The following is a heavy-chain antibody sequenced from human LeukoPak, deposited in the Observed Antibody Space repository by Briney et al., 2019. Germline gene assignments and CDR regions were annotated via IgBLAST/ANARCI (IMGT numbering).Heavy chain of an antibody. J-gene: IGHJ4*02. Sequence: PGGSLRLSCAASGLTFSSYTMNWVRQAPGKGVEWVSSISTSGAYIYYADSVKALFTISRDNAKNSLFLQMNSLRAEDTAVYYCARDIATAGHLAFDYWGQGTLVTVSS. V-gene: IGHV3-21*01. CDR3: ARDIATAGHLAFDY. CDR1: GLTFSSYT. D-gene: IGHD6-13*01. CDR2: ISTSGAYI.